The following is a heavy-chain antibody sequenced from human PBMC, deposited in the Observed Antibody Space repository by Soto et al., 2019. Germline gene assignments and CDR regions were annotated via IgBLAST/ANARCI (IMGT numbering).Heavy chain of an antibody. Sequence: XVQLXXSXGXXXXPXGSXXXXXAXXGFTISDXYIDWVRQGPXXXLEWVGRTRDKGRSYSTAYAASVNSIFTISRDNTKTSVLRQMNSLTTEDTAVYYGSRPLSTVTTVLDVWGRGTTVTVSS. J-gene: IGHJ6*02. V-gene: IGHV3-72*01. CDR3: SRPLSTVTTVLDV. CDR1: GFTISDXY. CDR2: TRDKGRSYST. D-gene: IGHD4-17*01.